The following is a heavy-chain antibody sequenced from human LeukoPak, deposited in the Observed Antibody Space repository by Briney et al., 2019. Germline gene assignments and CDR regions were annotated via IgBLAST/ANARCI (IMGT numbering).Heavy chain of an antibody. CDR2: IYTSGST. Sequence: VKPSETLSLTCTVSGVSISSYYWSWIRQPAGKGLEWIGRIYTSGSTNYNPSLKSRVTMSVDTSKNQFSLKLSSVTAADTAVYYCARDYCSSTSCYPYYFDYWGQGTLVTVSS. D-gene: IGHD2-2*01. CDR3: ARDYCSSTSCYPYYFDY. CDR1: GVSISSYY. J-gene: IGHJ4*02. V-gene: IGHV4-4*07.